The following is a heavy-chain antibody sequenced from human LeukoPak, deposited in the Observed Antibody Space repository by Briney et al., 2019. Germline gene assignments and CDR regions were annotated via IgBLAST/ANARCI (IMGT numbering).Heavy chain of an antibody. CDR3: ARVHDGYNYAFDY. J-gene: IGHJ4*02. D-gene: IGHD5-24*01. CDR1: GGSISSGSYY. V-gene: IGHV4-61*02. CDR2: IYTSGST. Sequence: SQTLSLTCTVSGGSISSGSYYWSWIRQPAGKGLEWIGRIYTSGSTNYNPSLKSRVTISIDTSKNQFSLKLSSVTAADTAVYYCARVHDGYNYAFDYWGQGTLVSVSS.